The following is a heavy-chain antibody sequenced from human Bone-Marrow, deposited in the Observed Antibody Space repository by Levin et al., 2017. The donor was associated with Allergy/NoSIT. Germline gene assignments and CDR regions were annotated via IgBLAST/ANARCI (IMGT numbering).Heavy chain of an antibody. J-gene: IGHJ2*01. V-gene: IGHV3-30*18. CDR2: IAKDGTNK. D-gene: IGHD5-24*01. CDR3: AKDLAEDGTFEWYFDL. CDR1: GFSFSTYG. Sequence: QSGGSLRLSCEASGFSFSTYGMHWVRQAPGKVLEWVAVIAKDGTNKYYADSVKGRFAISRDNSKNTLFLQMNSLRGEDTAVYHCAKDLAEDGTFEWYFDLWGRGTLVSVSS.